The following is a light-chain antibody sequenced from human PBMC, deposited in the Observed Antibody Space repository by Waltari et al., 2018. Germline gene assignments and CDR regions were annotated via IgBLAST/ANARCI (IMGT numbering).Light chain of an antibody. Sequence: QSALTQPPSASGSPGQSVAISCTGTSSDVGAYNYVPWYQQHPGKAPKLIIYDVTKRPSGVPDRFSGSKSGNTASLTVSGLQADDEADYHCSSYTGSTNNLYVFGTGTKVTVL. CDR2: DVT. CDR3: SSYTGSTNNLYV. CDR1: SSDVGAYNY. V-gene: IGLV2-8*01. J-gene: IGLJ1*01.